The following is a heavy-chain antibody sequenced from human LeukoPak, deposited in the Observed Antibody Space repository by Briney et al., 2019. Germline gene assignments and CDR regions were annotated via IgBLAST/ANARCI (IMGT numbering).Heavy chain of an antibody. V-gene: IGHV4-39*07. Sequence: SETLSLTCAVSGSISSSIHYWAWIRPPPGKGLEWIGSMYYSGSTYYNPSIKSRVTMSLDTSERQFSLKLTSVTAADTAVYYCARDHDSSGYFGAFDIWGQGTMVTVSS. J-gene: IGHJ3*02. D-gene: IGHD3-22*01. CDR2: MYYSGST. CDR1: GSISSSIHY. CDR3: ARDHDSSGYFGAFDI.